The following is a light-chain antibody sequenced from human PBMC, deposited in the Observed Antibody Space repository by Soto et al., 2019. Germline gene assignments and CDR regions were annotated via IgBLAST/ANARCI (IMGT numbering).Light chain of an antibody. J-gene: IGLJ1*01. CDR3: NSYTSSNPPGV. CDR1: SSDIGGYEY. V-gene: IGLV2-14*03. CDR2: DVS. Sequence: QSALTQPASVSGSPGQSITISCTGTSSDIGGYEYVSWYQQQPGKAPKRIIYDVSDRPSGVSNRFSGSKSGNTASLAISGLKAEDEADYYCNSYTSSNPPGVFGTGTKLTVL.